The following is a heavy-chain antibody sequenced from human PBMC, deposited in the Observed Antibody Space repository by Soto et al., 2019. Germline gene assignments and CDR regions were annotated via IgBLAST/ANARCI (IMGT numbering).Heavy chain of an antibody. CDR1: GFTFSNYG. D-gene: IGHD2-2*01. CDR3: AREVDGTSQSDN. CDR2: ISSSSSNL. J-gene: IGHJ4*02. V-gene: IGHV3-21*01. Sequence: EVQLVESGGGLVKPGGSLRLSCAASGFTFSNYGMNWVRQAPGKGLEWVSSISSSSSNLYYGDSVKGRFTIPRDNAKSSLYLHMNSLRAEDSAMYYFAREVDGTSQSDNWGQGTLVTVSS.